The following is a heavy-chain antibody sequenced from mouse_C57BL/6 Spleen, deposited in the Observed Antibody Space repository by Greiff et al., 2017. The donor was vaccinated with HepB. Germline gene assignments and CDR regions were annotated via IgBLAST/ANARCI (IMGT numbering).Heavy chain of an antibody. V-gene: IGHV5-17*01. J-gene: IGHJ4*01. CDR1: GFTFSDYG. CDR3: ARHDAMDY. Sequence: EVRLVESGGGLVKPGGSLKLSCAASGFTFSDYGMHWVRQAPEKGLEWVAYISSGSSTIYYADTVKGRFTISRDNAKNTLFLQMTSLRSEDTAMYYCARHDAMDYWGQGTSVTVSS. CDR2: ISSGSSTI.